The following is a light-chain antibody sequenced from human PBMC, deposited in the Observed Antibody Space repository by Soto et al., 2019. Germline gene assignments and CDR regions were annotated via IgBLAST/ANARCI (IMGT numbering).Light chain of an antibody. Sequence: EIVLTQSPATLSLSPGEGATLSCRAIQSVSSYLVWYQQKPGQAPRLLIYDASKRATGIPARFSGSGSGTDFTLTISSLEPEDVAVYYCQQRSSRPPMYTFGQGTKLEIK. CDR2: DAS. CDR3: QQRSSRPPMYT. CDR1: QSVSSY. V-gene: IGKV3-11*01. J-gene: IGKJ2*01.